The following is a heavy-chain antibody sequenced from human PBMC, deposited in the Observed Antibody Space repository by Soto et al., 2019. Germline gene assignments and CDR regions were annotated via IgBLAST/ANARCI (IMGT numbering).Heavy chain of an antibody. J-gene: IGHJ4*02. CDR1: GYTFTSYG. Sequence: QVQLVQSGAEVKKPGASVKVSCKASGYTFTSYGISWVRQAPGQGIEWMGWIRAYNGNTNYTQKLQGRVTMNTTTSTSTAYREPGSLRSDDPAVYLCARESSSSSHDYWGQGTLVTVS. CDR3: ARESSSSSHDY. CDR2: IRAYNGNT. D-gene: IGHD6-13*01. V-gene: IGHV1-18*01.